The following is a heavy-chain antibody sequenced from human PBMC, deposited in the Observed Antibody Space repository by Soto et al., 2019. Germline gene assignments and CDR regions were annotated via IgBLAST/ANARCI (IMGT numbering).Heavy chain of an antibody. V-gene: IGHV3-30*18. CDR1: GFTFSSYG. Sequence: QVQLVESGGGVVQPGRSLRLSCAASGFTFSSYGMHWVRQAPGKGLEWVAVISYDGSNKYYADSVKGRFTISRDNSKNTPYLQMNSLRAEDTAVYYCAKDRSERWLQPNWFDPWGQGTLVTVSS. CDR2: ISYDGSNK. CDR3: AKDRSERWLQPNWFDP. D-gene: IGHD5-12*01. J-gene: IGHJ5*02.